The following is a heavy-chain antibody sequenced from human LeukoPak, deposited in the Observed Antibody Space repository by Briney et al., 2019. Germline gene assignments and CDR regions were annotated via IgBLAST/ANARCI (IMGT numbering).Heavy chain of an antibody. D-gene: IGHD3-10*01. V-gene: IGHV1-69*13. J-gene: IGHJ6*04. CDR3: ATPTSGSYRPPLEAYYYYYGMDV. CDR1: GGTFSSYA. Sequence: SVTVSCKASGGTFSSYAISWVRQAPGQGLEWMGGIIPIFGTTNYAKKFQGRVTITADESTSTAYMELSSLRSEDTAVYYCATPTSGSYRPPLEAYYYYYGMDVWGKGTTVTVSS. CDR2: IIPIFGTT.